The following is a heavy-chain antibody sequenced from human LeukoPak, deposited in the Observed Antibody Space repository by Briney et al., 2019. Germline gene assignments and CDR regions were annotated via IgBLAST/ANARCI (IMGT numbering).Heavy chain of an antibody. V-gene: IGHV5-51*01. CDR3: AIRYSGTYYDY. CDR1: GYRFTSYW. D-gene: IGHD1-26*01. CDR2: IYPGDSDT. Sequence: GESLKISCKGSGYRFTSYWIGWVRQMPGKGLEWMGIIYPGDSDTRYSPSSQGQVTISADKSISTAYLQWSSLKASDTAIYYCAIRYSGTYYDYWGQGTLVTVSS. J-gene: IGHJ4*02.